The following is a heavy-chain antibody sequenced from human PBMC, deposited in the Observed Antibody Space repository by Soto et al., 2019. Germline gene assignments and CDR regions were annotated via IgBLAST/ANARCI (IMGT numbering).Heavy chain of an antibody. CDR2: INPSGGYT. V-gene: IGHV1-46*01. D-gene: IGHD5-12*01. Sequence: ASVKVSCKASGYTFTSYYMNWVRQAPGQGLEWLGIINPSGGYTTYAQRFLGRVTMTSDTSTSTAYMELRSLRSDDTAVYYCARIYSGYDSDYWGQGTLVTVSS. CDR3: ARIYSGYDSDY. CDR1: GYTFTSYY. J-gene: IGHJ4*02.